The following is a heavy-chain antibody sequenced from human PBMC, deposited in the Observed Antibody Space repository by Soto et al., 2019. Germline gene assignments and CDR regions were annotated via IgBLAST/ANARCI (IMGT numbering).Heavy chain of an antibody. V-gene: IGHV1-69*13. Sequence: SVKVSCKASGGTFSSYAISWVRQAPGPGLEWMGGIIPIFGTANYAQKFQGRVTITADESTSTAYMELSSLRSEDTAVYYCARDNTSSPPLYYYYGMDVWGQGTTVTVS. D-gene: IGHD6-13*01. J-gene: IGHJ6*02. CDR2: IIPIFGTA. CDR1: GGTFSSYA. CDR3: ARDNTSSPPLYYYYGMDV.